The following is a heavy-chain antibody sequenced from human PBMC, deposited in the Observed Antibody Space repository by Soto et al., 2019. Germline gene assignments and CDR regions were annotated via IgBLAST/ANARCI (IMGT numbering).Heavy chain of an antibody. CDR1: GFTFSSYS. J-gene: IGHJ4*02. V-gene: IGHV3-48*01. Sequence: ESGGGLVQPGGSLRLSCAASGFTFSSYSMNWVRQAPGKGLEWVSYISSSSSTIYYADSVKGRFTISRDNAKNSLYLQMNSLRAEDTAVYYCARGFRSRNVDYWGQGTLVTVSS. CDR2: ISSSSSTI. CDR3: ARGFRSRNVDY. D-gene: IGHD6-13*01.